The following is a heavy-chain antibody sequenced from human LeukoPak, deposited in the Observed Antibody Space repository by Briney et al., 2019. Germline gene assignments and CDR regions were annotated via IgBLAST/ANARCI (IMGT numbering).Heavy chain of an antibody. D-gene: IGHD2-2*01. CDR1: GGSISSSGYY. Sequence: SETLSLTCTVSGGSISSSGYYWGWIRQPPGKGLEWIGSIYYSGSTYYNPSLKSRVTISVDTSKNQFSLKLSSVTAADTAVYYCATHFLVVVPGYFDYWGQGTLVTVSS. CDR2: IYYSGST. V-gene: IGHV4-39*01. J-gene: IGHJ4*02. CDR3: ATHFLVVVPGYFDY.